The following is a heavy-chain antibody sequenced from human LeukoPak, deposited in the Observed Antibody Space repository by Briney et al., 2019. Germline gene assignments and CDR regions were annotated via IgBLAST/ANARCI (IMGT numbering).Heavy chain of an antibody. CDR3: AIRIVTGPFDY. J-gene: IGHJ4*02. V-gene: IGHV1-2*02. D-gene: IGHD1-26*01. CDR1: GYTFTGYY. CDR2: INPNSGGT. Sequence: ASVKVSCKASGYTFTGYYIHWVRQAPGQGLEWMGWINPNSGGTNYAQKFQGRVTMTRDTSISTAYMELSGLSSDDTAVFYCAIRIVTGPFDYWGQGTLVTVSS.